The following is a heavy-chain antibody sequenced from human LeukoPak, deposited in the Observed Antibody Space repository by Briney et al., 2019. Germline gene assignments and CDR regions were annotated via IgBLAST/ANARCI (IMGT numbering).Heavy chain of an antibody. Sequence: GASVKVSCKASGGTFSSYAISWVRQAPGQGLEWMGGIIPIFGTANYAQKFQGRVTITADESTSTAYMELSSLRSEDTAVYYCATRRQCAGGVYAFDIWGQGTMVTVSS. J-gene: IGHJ3*02. D-gene: IGHD6-13*01. CDR3: ATRRQCAGGVYAFDI. CDR1: GGTFSSYA. CDR2: IIPIFGTA. V-gene: IGHV1-69*13.